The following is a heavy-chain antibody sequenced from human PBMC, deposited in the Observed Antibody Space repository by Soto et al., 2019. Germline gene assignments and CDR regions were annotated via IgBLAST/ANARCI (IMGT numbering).Heavy chain of an antibody. D-gene: IGHD5-18*01. V-gene: IGHV3-30*18. J-gene: IGHJ3*02. Sequence: HVQLVQSGGGVVQPGRSLRLSCAASGFIFSNYGMHWVRQAPGKGLVWVAVISHNGKVQYYADSVKGRFTISRDNSKNTLYLQMNSLRADDTAAYYCAKESTPRVSHMLDMWGQGTMVTVSS. CDR1: GFIFSNYG. CDR3: AKESTPRVSHMLDM. CDR2: ISHNGKVQ.